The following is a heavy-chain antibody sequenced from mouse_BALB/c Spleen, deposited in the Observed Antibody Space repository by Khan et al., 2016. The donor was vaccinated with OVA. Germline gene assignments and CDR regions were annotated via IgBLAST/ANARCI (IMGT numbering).Heavy chain of an antibody. CDR2: ISPGRGDT. J-gene: IGHJ3*01. Sequence: VQLQESGAELARPGASVKLSCKASGYTFTDYYINWVKLRTGQGLEWIGEISPGRGDTYYNERFKGKATLTAEKSSSTAYMQLSSLTSEASAVYFCARRNYFGYTFAYWGQGTLVTVSA. V-gene: IGHV1-77*01. CDR3: ARRNYFGYTFAY. CDR1: GYTFTDYY. D-gene: IGHD1-2*01.